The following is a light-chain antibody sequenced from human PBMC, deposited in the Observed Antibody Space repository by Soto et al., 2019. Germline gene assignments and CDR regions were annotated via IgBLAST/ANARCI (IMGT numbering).Light chain of an antibody. V-gene: IGKV3D-15*01. Sequence: EIVMTQSPDTLSVSPGERATLSCRASQRISSNLAWYQQKPGQAPRLLIYGASTRATGVPARFSGSGSETEFTLTISSLQSEDFAVYYCQQYAVWPPQTFGQGTKVDI. J-gene: IGKJ1*01. CDR1: QRISSN. CDR3: QQYAVWPPQT. CDR2: GAS.